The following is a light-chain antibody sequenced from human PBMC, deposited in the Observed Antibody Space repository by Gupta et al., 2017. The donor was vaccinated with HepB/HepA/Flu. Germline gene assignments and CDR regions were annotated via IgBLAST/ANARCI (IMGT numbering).Light chain of an antibody. CDR3: QSYDSSMSGYV. V-gene: IGLV1-40*01. Sequence: QPPSVSGAPGQRVTISCTVRTSSLGARYDVHWYQQLPGTAPKLLIYSDSNRPSGVPDRFSGSKSATSASLAITGLQAEEEADYYCQSYDSSMSGYVFGTGTKVTVL. J-gene: IGLJ1*01. CDR1: TSSLGARYD. CDR2: SDS.